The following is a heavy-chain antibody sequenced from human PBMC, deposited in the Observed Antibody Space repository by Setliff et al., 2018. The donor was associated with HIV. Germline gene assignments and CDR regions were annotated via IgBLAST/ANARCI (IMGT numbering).Heavy chain of an antibody. V-gene: IGHV4-34*01. CDR1: DGSFSDYY. CDR3: ARGCHYYDILTGYYKEVEYFHY. J-gene: IGHJ4*01. CDR2: ICHTGST. D-gene: IGHD3-9*01. Sequence: SETLSLTCAVYDGSFSDYYWTWIRQTPGKGLELIGEICHTGSTNYNPSPKSRVTISVDTSKNKFSLRLTSVTAADTAVYYCARGCHYYDILTGYYKEVEYFHYWGQGTVVTVSS.